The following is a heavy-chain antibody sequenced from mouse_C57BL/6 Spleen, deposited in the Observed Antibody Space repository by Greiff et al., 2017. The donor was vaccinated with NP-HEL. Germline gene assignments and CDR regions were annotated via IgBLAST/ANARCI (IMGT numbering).Heavy chain of an antibody. Sequence: QVQLQQSGAELVKPGASVKMSCKASGYTFTSYWITWVKQRPGQGLEWIGDIYPGSGSTNYNEKFKSKATLTVDTSSSTAYMQLSSLTSEDSAVYYCARSQFITTVVAKSHWYFDVWGTGTTVTVSS. J-gene: IGHJ1*03. CDR3: ARSQFITTVVAKSHWYFDV. D-gene: IGHD1-1*01. CDR1: GYTFTSYW. CDR2: IYPGSGST. V-gene: IGHV1-55*01.